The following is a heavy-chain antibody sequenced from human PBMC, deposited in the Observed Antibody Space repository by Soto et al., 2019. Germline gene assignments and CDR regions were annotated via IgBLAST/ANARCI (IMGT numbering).Heavy chain of an antibody. CDR2: ISAYNGNT. CDR1: CYTVTSYI. V-gene: IGHV1-18*01. J-gene: IGHJ6*02. D-gene: IGHD4-17*01. Sequence: ASVKVSCKASCYTVTSYIISVVRQSPGQGLERMGWISAYNGNTNYAQKLQGRVTMTTDTSTSTAYMELRSLRSDDTAVYYCARVRIDYGDYTGYYYYGMDVWGQGTTVTVSS. CDR3: ARVRIDYGDYTGYYYYGMDV.